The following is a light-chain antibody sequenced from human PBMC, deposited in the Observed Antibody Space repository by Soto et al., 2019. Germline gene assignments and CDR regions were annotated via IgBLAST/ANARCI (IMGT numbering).Light chain of an antibody. CDR1: SSNIGSNS. V-gene: IGLV1-47*01. CDR3: AAWDDSRSAL. J-gene: IGLJ6*01. Sequence: QSVLTQPPSASGTPGQRVTISCSGSSSNIGSNSVYWYQQLPGTAPKLLIYRNNQRPSGVPDRFSGSKSGTSASLAISGLRSEDEADYYCAAWDDSRSALFGTGTQLTVL. CDR2: RNN.